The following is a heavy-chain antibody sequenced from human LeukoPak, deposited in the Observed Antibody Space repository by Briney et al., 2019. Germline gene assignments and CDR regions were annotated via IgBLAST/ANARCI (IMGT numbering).Heavy chain of an antibody. V-gene: IGHV3-11*04. CDR1: GLTFSDYY. CDR3: AIQITMIVVVPYFDY. J-gene: IGHJ4*02. CDR2: ISSSGSTI. D-gene: IGHD3-22*01. Sequence: PGGSLRLSCAASGLTFSDYYMTWIRQVPGKGLEWVAYISSSGSTIYSADSVKGRFTVSRDNAKNSLFLHMNSLRAEDTAIYYCAIQITMIVVVPYFDYWGQGTLVTVSS.